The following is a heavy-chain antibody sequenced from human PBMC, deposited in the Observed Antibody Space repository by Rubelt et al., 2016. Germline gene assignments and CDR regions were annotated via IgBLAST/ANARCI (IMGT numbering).Heavy chain of an antibody. Sequence: QVQLVQSGSELKKPGASVKVSCKASGYTFTSYAMNWVRQAPGQGLEWMGWISAYNGNTNYAQKVQGRVTMTTDTSTSTAYMELRSLRSDDTAVYYCARCYGSGSYGNWFDPWGQGTLVTVSS. CDR2: ISAYNGNT. J-gene: IGHJ5*02. V-gene: IGHV1-18*01. CDR3: ARCYGSGSYGNWFDP. D-gene: IGHD3-10*01. CDR1: GYTFTSYA.